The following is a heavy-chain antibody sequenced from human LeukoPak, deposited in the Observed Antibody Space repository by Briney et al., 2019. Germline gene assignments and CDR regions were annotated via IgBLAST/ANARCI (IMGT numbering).Heavy chain of an antibody. CDR1: GDSFSSIYYY. CDR3: AKTGYDIVKEFDY. J-gene: IGHJ4*02. CDR2: IYYSGST. V-gene: IGHV4-39*01. D-gene: IGHD3-9*01. Sequence: SETLSLTCTVSGDSFSSIYYYWGWLRQPPGKGLEWIGSIYYSGSTYYNPYLKSRVTISVDTSKNQFSLKLSSVTAADTAVYYCAKTGYDIVKEFDYWGQGTLVTVSS.